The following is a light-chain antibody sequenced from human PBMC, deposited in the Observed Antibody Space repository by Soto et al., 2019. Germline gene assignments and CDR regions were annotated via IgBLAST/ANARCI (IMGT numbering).Light chain of an antibody. CDR1: QGISNY. J-gene: IGKJ4*01. CDR3: QKYNSAPPALT. V-gene: IGKV1-27*01. Sequence: DIQMTQSPSSLSASVGDRVTITCRASQGISNYLAWYQQKPGKVPKLLIYAASTLQSGVPSRFSGSGSGTDFTLTISSLQPEDVATYYCQKYNSAPPALTFGGGTKVEIK. CDR2: AAS.